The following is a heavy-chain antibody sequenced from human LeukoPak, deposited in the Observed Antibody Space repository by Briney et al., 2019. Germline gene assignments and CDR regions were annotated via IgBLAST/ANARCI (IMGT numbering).Heavy chain of an antibody. J-gene: IGHJ4*02. D-gene: IGHD3-10*01. Sequence: SQTLSLTCTVSGGSISSGSYYWSWIRQPAGKGLEWIGRIYTSGSTNYNPSLKSRVTISVDTSKNQFSLELSSVTAADTAVYYCAREGSVWFGEFKDYWGQGTLVTVSS. V-gene: IGHV4-61*02. CDR1: GGSISSGSYY. CDR3: AREGSVWFGEFKDY. CDR2: IYTSGST.